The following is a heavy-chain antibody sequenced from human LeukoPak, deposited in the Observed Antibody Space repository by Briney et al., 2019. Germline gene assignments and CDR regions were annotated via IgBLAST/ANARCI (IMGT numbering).Heavy chain of an antibody. V-gene: IGHV1-46*01. Sequence: ASVKVSCKASGYTFTSYYMHWVRQAPGQGLEWMGIINPSGGSTSYAQKFQGRVTMTRDMSTSTVYMELSSLRSEDTAVYYCARDYYDSGGYHSNWFDPWGQGTLVTVSS. CDR3: ARDYYDSGGYHSNWFDP. CDR2: INPSGGST. CDR1: GYTFTSYY. J-gene: IGHJ5*02. D-gene: IGHD3-22*01.